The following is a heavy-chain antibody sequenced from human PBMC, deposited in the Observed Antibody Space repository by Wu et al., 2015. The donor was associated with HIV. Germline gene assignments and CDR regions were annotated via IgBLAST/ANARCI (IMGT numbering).Heavy chain of an antibody. J-gene: IGHJ3*02. D-gene: IGHD1-26*01. CDR2: ITPFNGNT. CDR1: GYTFTYRY. V-gene: IGHV1-45*02. CDR3: ARSREQDDAFDI. Sequence: QVQLVQSGAEVKKTGSSVKVSCKASGYTFTYRYLHWVRQAPGQALEWMGWITPFNGNTNYAQKFQDRVTITRDRSMSTAYMELSSLRSEDTAMYYCARSREQDDAFDIWGQGTMVTVSS.